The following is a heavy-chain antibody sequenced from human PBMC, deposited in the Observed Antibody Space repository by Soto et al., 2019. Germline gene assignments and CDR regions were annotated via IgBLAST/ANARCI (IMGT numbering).Heavy chain of an antibody. D-gene: IGHD3-10*01. Sequence: PGGSLRLSCATSGFILSDCAMNWVRQAPGKGLEWVSCISRNRSGTGYADSVKGRFTISRDNSKNTLYLQMDSLRAEDTAVYYCAKDSPFSGTGRLAFDYWGQGTLVTVSS. CDR3: AKDSPFSGTGRLAFDY. CDR2: ISRNRSGT. CDR1: GFILSDCA. V-gene: IGHV3-23*01. J-gene: IGHJ4*02.